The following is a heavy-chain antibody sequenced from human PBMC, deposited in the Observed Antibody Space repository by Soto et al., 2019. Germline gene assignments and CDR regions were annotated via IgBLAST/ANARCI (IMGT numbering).Heavy chain of an antibody. J-gene: IGHJ4*02. CDR2: IYYSGST. CDR1: GGYISSYS. CDR3: ARSGWDDSSGYGYFDY. D-gene: IGHD3-22*01. Sequence: SETLSLTCTVSGGYISSYSWRWIRPPPGNGLEWIGYIYYSGSTNYNPSLKSRVTISVDTSKNQFSLKLSSVTAADTAVYYCARSGWDDSSGYGYFDYWGQGTLVTVS. V-gene: IGHV4-59*01.